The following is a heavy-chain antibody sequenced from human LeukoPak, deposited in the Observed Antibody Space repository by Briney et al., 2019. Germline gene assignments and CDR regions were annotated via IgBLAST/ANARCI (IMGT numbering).Heavy chain of an antibody. CDR2: IYSGGST. Sequence: PGGSLRLSCAASGFTVSSNYMSWVRQAPGKGLEWVSVIYSGGSTDYADSVKGRFTISRDNSKNTLYLQMNSLRAEDTAVYYCASPVITFGGVIDWGQGTLVTVSS. CDR3: ASPVITFGGVID. V-gene: IGHV3-66*01. CDR1: GFTVSSNY. J-gene: IGHJ4*02. D-gene: IGHD3-16*01.